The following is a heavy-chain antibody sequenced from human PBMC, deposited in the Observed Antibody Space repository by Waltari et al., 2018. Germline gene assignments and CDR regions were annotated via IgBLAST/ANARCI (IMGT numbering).Heavy chain of an antibody. Sequence: QVQLQESGPGLVKPSETLSLTCTVSGGSISSHYWSWIRQPPGKGLEWIGVIDYSGSTNYHPSRKSRVTISVDTSKNQFSLKLSSVTAADTAVYYCARGVYRVGATTFDYWGQGTLVTVSS. V-gene: IGHV4-59*11. CDR3: ARGVYRVGATTFDY. CDR2: IDYSGST. CDR1: GGSISSHY. J-gene: IGHJ4*02. D-gene: IGHD1-26*01.